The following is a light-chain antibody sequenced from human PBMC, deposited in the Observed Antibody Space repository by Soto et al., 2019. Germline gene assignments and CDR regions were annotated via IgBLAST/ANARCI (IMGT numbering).Light chain of an antibody. Sequence: ITMTQSPATLSVSPVERATLSCSGRKIGSSNLAWYQQKPGQAPRLLIYGASTRAAGIPARFSGSGSGTEFTLTISSLQSEDFAVYYCQQYNNWPRTFGGGTKVDIK. CDR1: KIGSSN. CDR3: QQYNNWPRT. V-gene: IGKV3-15*01. CDR2: GAS. J-gene: IGKJ4*02.